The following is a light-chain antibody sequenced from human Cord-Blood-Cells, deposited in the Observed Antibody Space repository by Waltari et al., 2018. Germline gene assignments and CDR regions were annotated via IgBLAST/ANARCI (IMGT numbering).Light chain of an antibody. V-gene: IGKV3-20*01. CDR2: GAS. Sequence: VLTPSPGTLSLSPEASPTLSCRASQSVSCSYLAWYQQNPVQAPWSIIYGASRRATGIPDRFIGSGSRTHFTLTVSRLETEDFAVDYCLKYGISPTFGQGTKVEIK. J-gene: IGKJ1*01. CDR3: LKYGISPT. CDR1: QSVSCSY.